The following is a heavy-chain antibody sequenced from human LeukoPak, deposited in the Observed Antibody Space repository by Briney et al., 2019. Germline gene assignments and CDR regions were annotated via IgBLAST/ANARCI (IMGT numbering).Heavy chain of an antibody. CDR1: GGSFSGYY. CDR2: INHSGGT. V-gene: IGHV4-34*01. CDR3: ARGLWYSGSPYYYYYYGMDV. J-gene: IGHJ6*02. D-gene: IGHD1-26*01. Sequence: SETLSLTCAVYGGSFSGYYWSWIRQPPGKGLEWIGEINHSGGTNYNPSLKSRVTISVDTSKNQFSLKLSSVTAADTAVYYCARGLWYSGSPYYYYYYGMDVWGQGTTVTVSS.